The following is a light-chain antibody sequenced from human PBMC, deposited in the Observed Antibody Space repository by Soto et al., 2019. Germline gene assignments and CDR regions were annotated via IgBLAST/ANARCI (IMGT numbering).Light chain of an antibody. CDR1: SSDVGGYNY. CDR3: SSYTSSSTLSWV. CDR2: DVS. J-gene: IGLJ1*01. V-gene: IGLV2-14*01. Sequence: QSALTQPASVSGSPGQSITISCTGTSSDVGGYNYVSWYQQHPGKAPKLMIYDVSNRPSGVSNRFSGSKSGNTASLTISGLQAEDEADYYCSSYTSSSTLSWVFGTGTKLT.